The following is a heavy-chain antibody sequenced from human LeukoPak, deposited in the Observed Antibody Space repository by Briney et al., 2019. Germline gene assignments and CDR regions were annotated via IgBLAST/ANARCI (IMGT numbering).Heavy chain of an antibody. D-gene: IGHD6-19*01. Sequence: SETLSLTCAVYGGSFSGYYWSWIRQPPGKGLEWIGEINHSGSTNYNPSLKSRVTISVDTSKNQFSLKLSSVTAADTAVYYCATLQWLPRSDYYYYYGMDVWGQGTTVTVSS. CDR3: ATLQWLPRSDYYYYYGMDV. CDR1: GGSFSGYY. V-gene: IGHV4-34*01. J-gene: IGHJ6*02. CDR2: INHSGST.